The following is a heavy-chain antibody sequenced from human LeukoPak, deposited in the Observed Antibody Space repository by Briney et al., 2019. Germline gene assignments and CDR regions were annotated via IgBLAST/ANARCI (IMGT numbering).Heavy chain of an antibody. Sequence: PSETLSLTCAVYGGSFSGHYWTWIRQPPGMGLDWIGEINHSGSTTYNPSLNTRVTISVDTSKNQISLKLSSVTAADTAVYYCARPRYGSGSLDSWGQGTLVTVSS. CDR3: ARPRYGSGSLDS. D-gene: IGHD3-10*01. CDR1: GGSFSGHY. CDR2: INHSGST. V-gene: IGHV4-34*01. J-gene: IGHJ4*02.